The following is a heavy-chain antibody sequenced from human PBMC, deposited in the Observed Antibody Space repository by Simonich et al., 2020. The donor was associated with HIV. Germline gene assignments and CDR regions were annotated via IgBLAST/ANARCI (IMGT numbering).Heavy chain of an antibody. J-gene: IGHJ4*02. CDR1: GGSFSGYY. D-gene: IGHD4-17*01. V-gene: IGHV4-34*01. Sequence: QVQLQQWGAGLLKPSETLSLTCADYGGSFSGYYWSWIRQPPGKGLEWIGEINHSGSTNYNPSLKSRVTISVDTSKNQFSLKLSSVTAADTAVYYCARRHPTTVTTPYFDYWGQGTLVTVSS. CDR2: INHSGST. CDR3: ARRHPTTVTTPYFDY.